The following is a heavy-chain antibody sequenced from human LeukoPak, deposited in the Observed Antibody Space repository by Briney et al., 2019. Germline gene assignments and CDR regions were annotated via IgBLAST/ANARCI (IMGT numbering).Heavy chain of an antibody. V-gene: IGHV4-61*02. CDR1: GGSISSSSYY. CDR2: IYTSGST. D-gene: IGHD1-1*01. Sequence: PSETLSLTCTVSGGSISSSSYYWSWIRQPAGKGLEWIGRIYTSGSTNYNPSLKSRVTMSVDTSKNQFSLKLSSVTAADTAVYYCARDGNRNWNDESRQAFDIWGQGTMVTVSS. J-gene: IGHJ3*02. CDR3: ARDGNRNWNDESRQAFDI.